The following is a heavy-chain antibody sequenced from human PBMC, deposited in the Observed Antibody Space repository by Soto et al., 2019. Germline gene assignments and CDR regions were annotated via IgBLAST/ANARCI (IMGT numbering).Heavy chain of an antibody. CDR3: GRGSSLTEVEY. CDR1: GGSVSNSA. V-gene: IGHV1-69*01. J-gene: IGHJ4*02. Sequence: VQLVQSGSEVKKPGSSVRVSCKASGGSVSNSAISWLRQAPGQGLEWMGGIIPIFGPAIYARKFQGRFTISADESTGTAYMELNNVRSDDTAVYYCGRGSSLTEVEYWGQGTLVTVSS. CDR2: IIPIFGPA. D-gene: IGHD6-6*01.